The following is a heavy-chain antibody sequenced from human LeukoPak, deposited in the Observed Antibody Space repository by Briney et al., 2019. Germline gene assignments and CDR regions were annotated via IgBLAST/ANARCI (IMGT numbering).Heavy chain of an antibody. J-gene: IGHJ4*02. Sequence: PSETLSLTCTVSGGSISSSSYYWGWIRQPPGKGLEWIGSIYYSGSTYYNPSLKSRVTISVDTSKNQFSLKLSSVTAADTAVYYCARQGYYYDSSGYRPFDYWGQGTLVTVSS. V-gene: IGHV4-39*01. D-gene: IGHD3-22*01. CDR1: GGSISSSSYY. CDR3: ARQGYYYDSSGYRPFDY. CDR2: IYYSGST.